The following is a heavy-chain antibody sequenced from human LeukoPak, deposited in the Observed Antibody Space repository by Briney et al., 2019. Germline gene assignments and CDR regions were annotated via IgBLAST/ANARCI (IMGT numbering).Heavy chain of an antibody. V-gene: IGHV4-34*01. CDR3: ARGKGSSSWFPYYYYYMDV. CDR2: INHSGST. CDR1: GGSFSGYY. Sequence: PSETLSLTCAVYGGSFSGYYWSWIRQPPGKGLEWIGEINHSGSTNYNPSLKSRVTISVDTSKNQFSLELSSVTAADTAVYYCARGKGSSSWFPYYYYYMDVWGKGTTVTVSS. J-gene: IGHJ6*03. D-gene: IGHD6-13*01.